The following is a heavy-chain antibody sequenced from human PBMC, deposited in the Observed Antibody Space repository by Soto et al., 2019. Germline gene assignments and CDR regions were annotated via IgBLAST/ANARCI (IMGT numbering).Heavy chain of an antibody. Sequence: QVQLVQSGAEVKKPGSSVKVSCKSSGGTFSSYSINWLRQAPGPGLEWMGEIIPIFGTANYAQKFQGRVTITADESTSTAYMELSSLRSDDTAVYYCARDGGRHSVGIDYWGQGTLVTVSS. CDR1: GGTFSSYS. D-gene: IGHD1-26*01. CDR2: IIPIFGTA. CDR3: ARDGGRHSVGIDY. J-gene: IGHJ4*02. V-gene: IGHV1-69*01.